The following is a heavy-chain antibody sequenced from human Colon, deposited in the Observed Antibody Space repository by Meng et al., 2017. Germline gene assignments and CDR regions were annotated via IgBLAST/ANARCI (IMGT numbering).Heavy chain of an antibody. J-gene: IGHJ5*02. CDR2: MNPNTGST. Sequence: QRVSSGAGVTKPGASVKVSCTASGYPCADYDDNWLRQVTGQGLEWMGWMNPNTGSTDYAQKFQGRVTMTRNSSLSTAYMELSSLRSDDTAVYYCARGPFRIGRSWFDPWGQGTRVTVSS. D-gene: IGHD2-21*01. CDR1: GYPCADYD. CDR3: ARGPFRIGRSWFDP. V-gene: IGHV1-8*01.